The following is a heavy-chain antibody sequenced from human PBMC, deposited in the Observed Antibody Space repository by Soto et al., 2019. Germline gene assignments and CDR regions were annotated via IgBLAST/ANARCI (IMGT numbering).Heavy chain of an antibody. Sequence: SETLSLTCTVSGGSISSYYWSWIRQPPGKGLEWIGYIYYSGSTNYNPSLKSRVTISVDTSKNQFSLKLSSVTAADTAVYYCARLPSNWNRPYYYYGMDVWGQGTTVTVSS. V-gene: IGHV4-59*01. CDR3: ARLPSNWNRPYYYYGMDV. J-gene: IGHJ6*02. D-gene: IGHD1-1*01. CDR1: GGSISSYY. CDR2: IYYSGST.